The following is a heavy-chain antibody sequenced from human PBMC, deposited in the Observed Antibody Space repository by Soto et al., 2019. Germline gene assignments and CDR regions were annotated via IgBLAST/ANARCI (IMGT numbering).Heavy chain of an antibody. J-gene: IGHJ5*02. CDR3: ARVALSGGGWLDP. D-gene: IGHD1-26*01. Sequence: ASVKVSCKASGYSFTKYYLHWVRQAPGQGLEWMAIINPSSGDTTYAQKFQGRVTVTSYTSTSTVYMELRSLTSEDTAIYYCARVALSGGGWLDPWGQGTLVTVS. V-gene: IGHV1-46*01. CDR1: GYSFTKYY. CDR2: INPSSGDT.